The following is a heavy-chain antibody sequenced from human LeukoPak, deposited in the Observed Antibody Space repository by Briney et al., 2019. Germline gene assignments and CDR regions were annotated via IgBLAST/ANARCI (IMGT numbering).Heavy chain of an antibody. CDR1: GFTFSSYS. V-gene: IGHV4-34*01. Sequence: PGGSLRLSCAASGFTFSSYSMNWIRQPPGKGVEWIGEINHSGSTNYNPSLKSRVTISVDTSKNQFSLKLSSVTAADTAVYYCARAPRGGGLAPHAPIFVRARDESRPRIFKGFDYWGQGTLVTVSS. CDR3: ARAPRGGGLAPHAPIFVRARDESRPRIFKGFDY. D-gene: IGHD3-10*01. CDR2: INHSGST. J-gene: IGHJ4*02.